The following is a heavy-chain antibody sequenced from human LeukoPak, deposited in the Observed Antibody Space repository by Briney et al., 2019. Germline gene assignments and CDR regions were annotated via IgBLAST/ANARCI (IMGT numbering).Heavy chain of an antibody. CDR1: GFTFSSYN. CDR2: ISSSSSYI. J-gene: IGHJ4*02. Sequence: GGSLRLSCAASGFTFSSYNMNWVRQAPGKGLEWVSSISSSSSYIYYADSVKGRFTISRDNAKNTLYLQMNSLRVEDTAVYYCARAPTFSGWFDYWGQGTLVTVSS. CDR3: ARAPTFSGWFDY. V-gene: IGHV3-21*01. D-gene: IGHD6-19*01.